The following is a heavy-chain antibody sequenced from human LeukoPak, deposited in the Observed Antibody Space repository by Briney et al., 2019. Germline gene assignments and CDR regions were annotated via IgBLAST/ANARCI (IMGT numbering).Heavy chain of an antibody. CDR3: ARGVIVVVVAATLLDY. V-gene: IGHV3-7*01. D-gene: IGHD2-15*01. CDR2: IKQDGSEK. Sequence: GGSLRLSCAASGFTFSSYWMSWVRQAPGKGLEGVANIKQDGSEKYYVDSVKGRFTISRDNAKSSLYLQMNSLRAEDTAVYYCARGVIVVVVAATLLDYWGQGTLVTVSS. J-gene: IGHJ4*02. CDR1: GFTFSSYW.